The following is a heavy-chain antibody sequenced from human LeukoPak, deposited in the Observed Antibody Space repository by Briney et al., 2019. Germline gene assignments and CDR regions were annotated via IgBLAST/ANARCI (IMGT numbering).Heavy chain of an antibody. J-gene: IGHJ4*02. V-gene: IGHV3-23*01. D-gene: IGHD7-27*01. CDR3: AKDSANWGRHYDN. CDR2: ISAHSGGI. CDR1: GFTFSDYY. Sequence: GGSLRLSCAASGFTFSDYYMSWIRQAPGKGLEWVSCISAHSGGIYYADSVKGRFTISRDNSKNTLYLQMNTLRAEDTALYYCAKDSANWGRHYDNWGQGTLVTVSS.